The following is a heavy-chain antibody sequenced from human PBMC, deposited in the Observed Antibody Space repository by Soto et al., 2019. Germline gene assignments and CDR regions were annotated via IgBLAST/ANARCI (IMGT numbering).Heavy chain of an antibody. CDR3: ARAPRYCGCDCYSGAEYFQH. J-gene: IGHJ1*01. CDR2: IIPIFGTA. CDR1: GGTFSSYA. D-gene: IGHD2-21*02. V-gene: IGHV1-69*01. Sequence: QVQLVQSGAEVKKPGSSVKVSCKASGGTFSSYAISWVRQAPGQGLEWMGGIIPIFGTANYAQKFQGRVTITADESTSTAYMELSSLRSEDTAVYYCARAPRYCGCDCYSGAEYFQHWGQCTLVTVSS.